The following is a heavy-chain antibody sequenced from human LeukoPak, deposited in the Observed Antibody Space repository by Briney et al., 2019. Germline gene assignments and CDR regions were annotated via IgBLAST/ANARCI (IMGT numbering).Heavy chain of an antibody. CDR1: GGSFSGYY. CDR2: FFLKGST. V-gene: IGHV4-34*12. Sequence: SETLSLTCAVYGGSFSGYYWSWIRQPPGKGLEWIGSFFLKGSTYYNPSLKSRVTISVDTSKNQFSLTLSSVTAADTAVYYCARVARCTSCFDVDYWGQGTLVTVSS. J-gene: IGHJ4*02. CDR3: ARVARCTSCFDVDY. D-gene: IGHD2-2*01.